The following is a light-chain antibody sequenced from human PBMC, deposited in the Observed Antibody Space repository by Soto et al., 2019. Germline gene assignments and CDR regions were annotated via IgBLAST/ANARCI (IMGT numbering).Light chain of an antibody. CDR2: AAS. Sequence: DIQMTQSPSSLSRSIVDRVTISCRASQSISFYLNWYQQKPGKAHKVLIYAASNLQSAVQSRFSGSRSGADVNLTISSLQPEDFATYYCRQSYSTPITFGQGTRVEIK. J-gene: IGKJ5*01. CDR1: QSISFY. CDR3: RQSYSTPIT. V-gene: IGKV1-39*01.